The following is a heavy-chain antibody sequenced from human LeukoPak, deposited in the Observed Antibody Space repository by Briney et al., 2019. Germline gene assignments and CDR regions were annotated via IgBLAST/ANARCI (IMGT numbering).Heavy chain of an antibody. CDR2: ISYDGGNR. CDR3: ARRTVTTIADY. V-gene: IGHV3-30-3*01. J-gene: IGHJ4*02. CDR1: GFXFNTYA. Sequence: PGGSLRLSCAASGFXFNTYAINWVRQTPGKGLEWVAIISYDGGNRYYADSVKGRFTVSRDNPKNTLYLQMNSLRGEDTAVYYCARRTVTTIADYWGQGTLVTVSS. D-gene: IGHD4-17*01.